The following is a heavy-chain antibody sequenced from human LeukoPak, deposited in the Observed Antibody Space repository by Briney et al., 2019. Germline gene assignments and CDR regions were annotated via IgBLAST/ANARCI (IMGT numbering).Heavy chain of an antibody. CDR2: INIDGSST. Sequence: GGSLRLSCAASGFTFSNYWMHWVRQAPGKGLVWVSRINIDGSSTIYADSVKGRFTISREDAKNTLYLQMNSLRAEDTAVYYCAKDRSPYCGGDCYAVYWGQGTLVTVSS. D-gene: IGHD2-21*01. CDR3: AKDRSPYCGGDCYAVY. J-gene: IGHJ4*02. V-gene: IGHV3-74*01. CDR1: GFTFSNYW.